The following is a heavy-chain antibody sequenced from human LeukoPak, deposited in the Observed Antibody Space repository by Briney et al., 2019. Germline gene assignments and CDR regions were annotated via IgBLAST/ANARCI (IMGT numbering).Heavy chain of an antibody. CDR1: GFRFSDYG. J-gene: IGHJ4*02. V-gene: IGHV3-30*02. D-gene: IGHD1-1*01. CDR3: AKEKKLEPFDY. Sequence: WGSLRLSCAASGFRFSDYGMHWVRQSAGKGLEWVAFMQYDGIDRFYGDSVKGRFTISRDNSKNTMYLQMNSLRPEDTAVYYCAKEKKLEPFDYWGQGTRVTVSS. CDR2: MQYDGIDR.